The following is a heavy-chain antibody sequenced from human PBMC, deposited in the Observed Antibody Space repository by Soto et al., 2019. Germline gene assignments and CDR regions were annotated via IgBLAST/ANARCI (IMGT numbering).Heavy chain of an antibody. CDR3: AKGSTQPLYYYYMDV. V-gene: IGHV3-23*01. D-gene: IGHD2-2*01. CDR1: GFTFSSYA. CDR2: ISGSGGST. J-gene: IGHJ6*03. Sequence: GGPLRLSCAASGFTFSSYAMSWVRQAPGKGLEWVSAISGSGGSTYYADTVKGRFTISRDNSKNTLYLQMNSLRAEDTAVYYCAKGSTQPLYYYYMDVWGKGTTVTVSS.